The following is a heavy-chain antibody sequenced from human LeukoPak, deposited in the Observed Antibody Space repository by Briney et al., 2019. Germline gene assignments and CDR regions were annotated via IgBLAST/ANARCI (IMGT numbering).Heavy chain of an antibody. J-gene: IGHJ6*02. CDR3: ARVGLILYYDGMDV. CDR1: GVTFSSYA. V-gene: IGHV1-69*10. D-gene: IGHD3/OR15-3a*01. CDR2: IIPILGIA. Sequence: SVKLSCTASGVTFSSYAISWVRQAPGQGLEWVGRIIPILGIANYAQKFQGRVTITADKSTSTAYMELSSLRSEDTAVYYCARVGLILYYDGMDVWGQGTTVTVS.